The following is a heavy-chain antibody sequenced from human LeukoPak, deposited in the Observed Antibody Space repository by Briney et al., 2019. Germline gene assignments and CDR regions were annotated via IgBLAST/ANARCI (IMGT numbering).Heavy chain of an antibody. D-gene: IGHD6-19*01. CDR2: IWYDGSNK. Sequence: GSLRLSCAASGFTFSSYGMHWVRQAPGKGLEWVAVIWYDGSNKYYADSVKGRFTISRDNSKNTLYLQMNSLRAEDTAVYYCVLGLGGTRAAQPFDYWGQGTLVTVSS. V-gene: IGHV3-33*01. J-gene: IGHJ4*02. CDR1: GFTFSSYG. CDR3: VLGLGGTRAAQPFDY.